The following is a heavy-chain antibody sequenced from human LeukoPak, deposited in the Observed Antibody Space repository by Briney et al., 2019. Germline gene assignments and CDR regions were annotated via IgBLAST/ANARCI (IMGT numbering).Heavy chain of an antibody. Sequence: PGGSLRLSCAASGFAFSSYAMRWVRQAPGKGLEWVSIISGSGGSTYYADSVKGRFTISRDNSKNTLYLQMNSLKVEDTAVYYCAKVMEFGVVIHGFDFWGQGTLVTVSS. V-gene: IGHV3-23*01. D-gene: IGHD3-3*01. CDR3: AKVMEFGVVIHGFDF. CDR2: ISGSGGST. J-gene: IGHJ4*02. CDR1: GFAFSSYA.